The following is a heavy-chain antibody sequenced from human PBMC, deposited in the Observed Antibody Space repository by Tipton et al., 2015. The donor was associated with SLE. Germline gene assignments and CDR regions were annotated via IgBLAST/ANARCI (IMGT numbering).Heavy chain of an antibody. CDR2: LYYSGST. CDR1: GGSISSRTYF. V-gene: IGHV4-39*07. Sequence: LRLSCAVSGGSISSRTYFWGWIRQSPGKGLEWIGSLYYSGSTHYNPSLKSRVTISVDTSKNRFSLKMNSVTAADTAVYYCARGTFSLLGIEADWGRGTLVTVSS. J-gene: IGHJ4*02. D-gene: IGHD2-15*01. CDR3: ARGTFSLLGIEAD.